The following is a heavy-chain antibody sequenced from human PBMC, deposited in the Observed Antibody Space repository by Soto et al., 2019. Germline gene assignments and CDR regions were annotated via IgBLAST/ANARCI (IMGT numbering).Heavy chain of an antibody. V-gene: IGHV3-30-3*01. Sequence: XESLLMSFAASGFTFSNIAMHWVRQAPGKGLEWVAAISYDGTYRPYADFARGRFTISRDNSQKTLYLQMNSLRPEDTALYYCATDRALGATLGAIDFWGQGTLVTVSS. CDR2: ISYDGTYR. D-gene: IGHD1-26*01. CDR1: GFTFSNIA. CDR3: ATDRALGATLGAIDF. J-gene: IGHJ4*02.